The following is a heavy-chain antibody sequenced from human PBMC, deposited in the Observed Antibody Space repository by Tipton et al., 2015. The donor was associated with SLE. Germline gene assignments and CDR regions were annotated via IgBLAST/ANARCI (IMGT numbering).Heavy chain of an antibody. J-gene: IGHJ4*02. CDR3: ARHDYDDNGYYMHYCDY. CDR2: IYQSGNT. D-gene: IGHD3-22*01. CDR1: GGSISSSSYY. Sequence: TLSLTCTVSGGSISSSSYYWGWIRQPPGKGLEWIGSIYQSGNTYYNPSLKSRISMSTDTFKNQVFLRLSSVTAADTAVYYCARHDYDDNGYYMHYCDYWGQGTLVTVSS. V-gene: IGHV4-39*01.